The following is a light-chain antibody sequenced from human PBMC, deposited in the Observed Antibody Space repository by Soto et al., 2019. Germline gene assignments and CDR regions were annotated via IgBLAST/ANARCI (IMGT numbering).Light chain of an antibody. CDR2: EAS. CDR3: QQYYSDWT. CDR1: QSISGW. Sequence: DIQMTQSPSTLSASVGYIVTITCRASQSISGWLAWYQQKPGTAPKLLIYEASNLESGVPSRFSGSGSGTEFTLTISSLQPDDFATYYCQQYYSDWTFGQGTKVDIK. V-gene: IGKV1-5*01. J-gene: IGKJ1*01.